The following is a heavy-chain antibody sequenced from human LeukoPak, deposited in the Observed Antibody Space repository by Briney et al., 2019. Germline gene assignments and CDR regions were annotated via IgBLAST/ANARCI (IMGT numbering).Heavy chain of an antibody. CDR1: GGSISSSSYY. CDR2: IYYSGST. Sequence: PSETLSLTCTVSGGSISSSSYYWGWIRQPPGKGLEWIGCIYYSGSTYYNPSLKRRVTISVNTSKNQFSLKLSSVTAADTAVYYCAKATSHDAFDIWGQGTMVTVSS. J-gene: IGHJ3*02. D-gene: IGHD2-2*01. CDR3: AKATSHDAFDI. V-gene: IGHV4-39*01.